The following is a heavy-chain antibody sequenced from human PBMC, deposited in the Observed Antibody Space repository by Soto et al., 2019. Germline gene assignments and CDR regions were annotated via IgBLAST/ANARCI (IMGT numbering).Heavy chain of an antibody. Sequence: QVQLVESGGGVVQPGRSLRLSCAASGFTFSSYAMHWVRQAPGKGLEWVAVISYDGSNKYYADSVKGRFTISRDNSKNTLYLQMNSLRAEDTAVYYCARAGWFGGYGGPDYWGQGTLVTVSS. CDR3: ARAGWFGGYGGPDY. CDR2: ISYDGSNK. D-gene: IGHD5-12*01. J-gene: IGHJ4*02. CDR1: GFTFSSYA. V-gene: IGHV3-30-3*01.